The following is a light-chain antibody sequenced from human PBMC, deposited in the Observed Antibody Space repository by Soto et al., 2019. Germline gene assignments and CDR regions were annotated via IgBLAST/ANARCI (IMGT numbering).Light chain of an antibody. CDR2: AAS. CDR1: QSISNY. V-gene: IGKV1-39*01. J-gene: IGKJ4*01. CDR3: QESYGTTLT. Sequence: DMEMTQSPSSLSASVGDRVTITCRASQSISNYLNWYQHKPGKVPQLLIYAASSLQSGVPTRFSGSGSGTDFALTMNSLQLEDFATYYCQESYGTTLTFGGGTNIEI.